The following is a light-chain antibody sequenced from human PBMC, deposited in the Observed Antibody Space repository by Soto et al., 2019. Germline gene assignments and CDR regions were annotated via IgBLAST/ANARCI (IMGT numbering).Light chain of an antibody. Sequence: DIQMTQSPSTLSASVGDRVTITCRASQSISSWLAWYQQKPGKAPKLLIYDASSLESGVQSRFSGSGSGTEFTLTISSLQPDDFATYYCQQYNSYRGTFGPGTKVDIK. CDR1: QSISSW. V-gene: IGKV1-5*01. CDR2: DAS. J-gene: IGKJ3*01. CDR3: QQYNSYRGT.